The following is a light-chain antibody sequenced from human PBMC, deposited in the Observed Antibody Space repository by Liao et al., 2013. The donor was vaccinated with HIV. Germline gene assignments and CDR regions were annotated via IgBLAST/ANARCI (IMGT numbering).Light chain of an antibody. CDR2: YNS. J-gene: IGLJ3*02. V-gene: IGLV3-21*01. CDR3: QAWDIRTGV. Sequence: SYELTQPPSVSVAPGKTARITCGGNNIGSKSVHWYQQEPGQAPILVIYYNSDRPSGIPERFSGSNSGNTATLTISRVEAGDEADYYCQAWDIRTGVFGGGTKLTVL. CDR1: NIGSKS.